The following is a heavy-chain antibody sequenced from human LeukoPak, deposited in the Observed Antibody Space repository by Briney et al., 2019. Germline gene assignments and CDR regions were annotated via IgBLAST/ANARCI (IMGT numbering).Heavy chain of an antibody. J-gene: IGHJ6*03. CDR3: ARDPASRSSSTSWTPPYYYYMDV. CDR2: INPSGGST. CDR1: GYTFTSYY. D-gene: IGHD2-2*01. V-gene: IGHV1-46*01. Sequence: ASVKVSCKASGYTFTSYYMHWVRQAPGQGLEWMGIINPSGGSTSYAQKFQGRVTTTRDMSTSTVYMELSSLRSEDTAVYYCARDPASRSSSTSWTPPYYYYMDVWGKGTTVTVSS.